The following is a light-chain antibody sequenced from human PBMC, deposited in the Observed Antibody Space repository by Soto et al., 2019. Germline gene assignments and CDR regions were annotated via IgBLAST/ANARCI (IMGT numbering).Light chain of an antibody. V-gene: IGLV4-69*02. CDR2: VNSDGSH. Sequence: QSVLTQSPSASASLGASVKLTCTLSSGHSIYDIAWHQQKPEKGPRYLMKVNSDGSHSKGDGIPDRFSGSSSGAERYLSISSLQSEDEADYYCQTWGTGIRVFGGGTKLTVL. CDR1: SGHSIYD. CDR3: QTWGTGIRV. J-gene: IGLJ3*02.